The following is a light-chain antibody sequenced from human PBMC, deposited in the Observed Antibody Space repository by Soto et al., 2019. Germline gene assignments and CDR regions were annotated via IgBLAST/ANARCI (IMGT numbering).Light chain of an antibody. CDR2: DVS. J-gene: IGLJ1*01. CDR3: SSYTTSNTRQIV. CDR1: SSDVVGYNY. V-gene: IGLV2-14*03. Sequence: SALTQPASVSGSPGQSITISCPGTSSDVVGYNYVSWYQHHPGKAPKLSIYDVSNRPSGVSNRFSGSKSDNTASLTISGLQPEDEADYYCSSYTTSNTRQIVFGTGTKVTVL.